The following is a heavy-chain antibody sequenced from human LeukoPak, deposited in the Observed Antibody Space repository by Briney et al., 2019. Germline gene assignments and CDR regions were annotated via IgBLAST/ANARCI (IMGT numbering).Heavy chain of an antibody. CDR3: AKAPPDKWEYYYGMDV. D-gene: IGHD1-26*01. V-gene: IGHV3-23*01. CDR1: GFTFSGYA. J-gene: IGHJ6*04. Sequence: GGSLRLSCAASGFTFSGYAMTWVRQAPGKGLEWVPAISGRGDASYYAESVKGRFTISRDNSKSTLYLQMNSLRAEDTAVYYCAKAPPDKWEYYYGMDVWGKGTTVTVSS. CDR2: ISGRGDAS.